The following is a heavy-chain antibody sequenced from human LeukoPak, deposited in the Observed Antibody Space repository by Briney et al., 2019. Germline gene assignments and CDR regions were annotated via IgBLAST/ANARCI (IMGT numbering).Heavy chain of an antibody. CDR2: IYYSGAT. V-gene: IGHV4-59*01. CDR1: DDSISSYY. CDR3: ARATIPYYDDSSGFHFDV. D-gene: IGHD3-22*01. J-gene: IGHJ6*02. Sequence: SETLSLTCTVSDDSISSYYWSWIRQPPGKGLEWIGFIYYSGATGYNPSLKSRVAISVDTSKNQFSLKLSSVTAADTAVYYCARATIPYYDDSSGFHFDVWGQGTTVTVSS.